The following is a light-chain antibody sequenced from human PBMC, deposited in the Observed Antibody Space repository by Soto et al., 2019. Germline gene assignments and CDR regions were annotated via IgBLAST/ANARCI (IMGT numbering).Light chain of an antibody. CDR3: QQYNTYPWT. CDR1: QSISSW. CDR2: DAS. J-gene: IGKJ1*01. Sequence: DIQMTQSPATLSASVGARVTITCRASQSISSWLAWYQQKPGKVPKLLIDDASSLESGVPSRFSGSGSGTEFTLTISSLQPDDFATYYFQQYNTYPWTFGQGTKVEIK. V-gene: IGKV1-5*01.